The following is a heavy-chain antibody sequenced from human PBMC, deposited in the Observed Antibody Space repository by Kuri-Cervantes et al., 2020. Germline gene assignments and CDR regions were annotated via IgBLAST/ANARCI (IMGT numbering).Heavy chain of an antibody. V-gene: IGHV3-30*07. CDR1: GFTFSSYA. CDR2: ISYDGSNK. CDR3: ARDTPSSGWSLSARTYYYYMDV. Sequence: LSLTCAASGFTFSSYAMHWVRQAPGKGLEWVAVISYDGSNKYYADSVKVRFTISRDNAKNSLYLQMNSLRAEDTAVYYCARDTPSSGWSLSARTYYYYMDVWGKGTTVTVSS. D-gene: IGHD6-19*01. J-gene: IGHJ6*03.